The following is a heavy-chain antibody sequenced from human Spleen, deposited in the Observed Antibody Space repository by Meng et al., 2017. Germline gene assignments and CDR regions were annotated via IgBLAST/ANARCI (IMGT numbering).Heavy chain of an antibody. J-gene: IGHJ4*02. CDR3: ARGYTSGWEFDY. V-gene: IGHV5-51*01. Sequence: KVSCKGSGYSFTSFWIGWVRQMPGKGLEWMGIIYPGDSDIRNSPSFQGQVTISADKSISTAYLQWSSLKASDTAIYYCARGYTSGWEFDYWGQGTLVTVSS. CDR2: IYPGDSDI. CDR1: GYSFTSFW. D-gene: IGHD6-19*01.